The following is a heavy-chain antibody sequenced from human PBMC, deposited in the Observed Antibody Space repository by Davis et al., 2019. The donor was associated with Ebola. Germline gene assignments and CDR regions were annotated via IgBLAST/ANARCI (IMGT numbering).Heavy chain of an antibody. CDR3: ARHTPLRSGYYFDY. J-gene: IGHJ4*02. CDR2: IDPGDSDT. D-gene: IGHD3-22*01. Sequence: TVSCKGSRYTFPSSWIGWVRQLPGQGLEWMGIIDPGDSDTRYSPSFQGQVTISADKSISTAYLQWSSLKASDTAMYYCARHTPLRSGYYFDYWGQGTLVTVSS. V-gene: IGHV5-51*01. CDR1: RYTFPSSW.